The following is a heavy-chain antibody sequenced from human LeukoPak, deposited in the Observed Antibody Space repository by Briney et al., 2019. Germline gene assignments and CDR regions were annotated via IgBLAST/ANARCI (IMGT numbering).Heavy chain of an antibody. CDR3: ARGYCSAGRCPYFWF. CDR1: GLSFSDYG. D-gene: IGHD2-15*01. V-gene: IGHV3-33*01. CDR2: IWYDGTNK. J-gene: IGHJ4*02. Sequence: PGGSLRLSCSASGLSFSDYGMHWVRQAPGKGLEWVALIWYDGTNKYYADSVKGRFTISRDNSKNTLSLEMNSLRAEDTAVYYCARGYCSAGRCPYFWFWGQGTLVTVSS.